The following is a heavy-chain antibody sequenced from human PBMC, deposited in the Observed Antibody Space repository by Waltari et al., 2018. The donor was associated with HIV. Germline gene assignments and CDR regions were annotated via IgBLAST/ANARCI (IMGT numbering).Heavy chain of an antibody. Sequence: QVQLVESGGGLVKPGGSLRLSFAASGFTFSDNYMSWTRKAPGKGLEWVSYISSSSSYTNYADSVKGRFTISRDNAKNSLYLQMNSLRAEDTAVYYCARVPIAAAAYFDYWGQGTLVTVSS. V-gene: IGHV3-11*05. CDR1: GFTFSDNY. CDR2: ISSSSSYT. J-gene: IGHJ4*02. CDR3: ARVPIAAAAYFDY. D-gene: IGHD6-13*01.